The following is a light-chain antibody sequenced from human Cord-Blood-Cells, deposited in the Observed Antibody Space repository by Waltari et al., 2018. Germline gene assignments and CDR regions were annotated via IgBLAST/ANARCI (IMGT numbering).Light chain of an antibody. Sequence: QSALTQPRSVSGSPGQSVTISFTGTSSDVGGYNYVSWYQQHSGKAPKLMIYDVSKRPSGVPDRFSGSKSGNTASPTISGLQAEDEADYYCCSYAGSYTWVFGGGTKLTVL. V-gene: IGLV2-11*01. J-gene: IGLJ3*02. CDR3: CSYAGSYTWV. CDR1: SSDVGGYNY. CDR2: DVS.